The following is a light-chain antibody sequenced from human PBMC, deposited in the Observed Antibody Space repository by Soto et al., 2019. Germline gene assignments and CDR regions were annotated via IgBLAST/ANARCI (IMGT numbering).Light chain of an antibody. CDR1: QSVSSSS. V-gene: IGKV3-20*01. CDR2: GAS. CDR3: QHYGASPWT. J-gene: IGKJ1*01. Sequence: PGERAPLSCRASQSVSSSSLAWYQQKPGQAPRLLIFGASSRATGIPDRFSGSGSGTDFTLTISRLEPEDFAVYYCQHYGASPWTFGQGTKVDIK.